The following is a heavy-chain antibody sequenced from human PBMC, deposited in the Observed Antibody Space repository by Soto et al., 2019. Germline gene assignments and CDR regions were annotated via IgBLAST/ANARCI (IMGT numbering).Heavy chain of an antibody. V-gene: IGHV1-8*01. J-gene: IGHJ4*02. Sequence: QVPLVQSGAEVKKPGASVKVSCKASGYTFTSYDINWVRQATGQGLEWMGWMNPNSGNTGYAQKFQGRVTMTRNTPKSTANMERSSRRSEDTAVYYCARNDPEPMTPVTRTRGFDYGGQGTLVTLP. CDR2: MNPNSGNT. CDR1: GYTFTSYD. CDR3: ARNDPEPMTPVTRTRGFDY. D-gene: IGHD4-4*01.